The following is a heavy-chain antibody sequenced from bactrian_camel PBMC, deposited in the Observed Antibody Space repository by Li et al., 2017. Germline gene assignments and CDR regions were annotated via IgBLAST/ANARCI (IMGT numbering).Heavy chain of an antibody. V-gene: IGHV3S53*01. CDR3: SITSWN. Sequence: HVQLVESGGGLVQPGGSLRLSCAAAGSTYRTYCLGWFRQAPGKEREGVANIDSKGTTTYADSVEGRFTISRDNANDTLYLQMNNLQTDDTAVYYCSITSWNWGQGTQVTVS. D-gene: IGHD7*01. CDR1: GSTYRTYC. CDR2: IDSKGTT. J-gene: IGHJ4*01.